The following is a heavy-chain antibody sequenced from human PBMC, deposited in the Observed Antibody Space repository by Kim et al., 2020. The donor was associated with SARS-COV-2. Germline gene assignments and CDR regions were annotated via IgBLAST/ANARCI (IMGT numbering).Heavy chain of an antibody. V-gene: IGHV4-39*01. J-gene: IGHJ4*02. D-gene: IGHD2-15*01. CDR3: ATSVVAARDY. CDR2: ST. Sequence: STYYTPSLKSRVTISIDTSKNQFSLKLSSVTAADTAVYYCATSVVAARDYWGQGTLVTVSS.